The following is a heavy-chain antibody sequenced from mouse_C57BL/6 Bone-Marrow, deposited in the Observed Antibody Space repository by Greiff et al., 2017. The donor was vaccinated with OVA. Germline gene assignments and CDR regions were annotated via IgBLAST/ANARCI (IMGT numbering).Heavy chain of an antibody. CDR1: GFTFSSYG. J-gene: IGHJ2*01. CDR2: ISSGGSYT. CDR3: ARGTLFDY. V-gene: IGHV5-6*01. D-gene: IGHD3-3*01. Sequence: EVQVVESGGDLVKPGGSLKLSCAASGFTFSSYGMSWVRQTPDKRLEWVATISSGGSYTYYPDSVKGRFTISRDNAKNTLYLQMSSLKSEDTAMYYCARGTLFDYWGQGTTITVSS.